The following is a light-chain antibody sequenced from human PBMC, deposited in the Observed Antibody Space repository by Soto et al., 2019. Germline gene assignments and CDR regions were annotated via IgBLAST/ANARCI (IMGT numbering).Light chain of an antibody. Sequence: DIVLTQSPGTLSLSPGERATLSCRASQSVSSSYLAWYQQKPDQAPRLLIYGASSRATGIPDRFSGSGSGTDFTLTISRLEPEDFALYYCQQYGSSPRTFGGGTKVEIK. J-gene: IGKJ4*01. V-gene: IGKV3-20*01. CDR2: GAS. CDR1: QSVSSSY. CDR3: QQYGSSPRT.